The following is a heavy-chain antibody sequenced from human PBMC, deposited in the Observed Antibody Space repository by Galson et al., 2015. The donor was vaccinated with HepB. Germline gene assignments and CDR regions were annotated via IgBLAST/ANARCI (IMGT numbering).Heavy chain of an antibody. CDR1: GHNFSSHW. Sequence: QSGAEVKKPGESLNISCQLFGHNFSSHWIGWVRQMPGKGLEWMGAIYADDSDTIYSPSFQGQVTISADKSISTAYLQWNRLKASDSAMYYCARRADQPDAFDMWGQGTRVTVSS. V-gene: IGHV5-51*03. CDR3: ARRADQPDAFDM. J-gene: IGHJ3*02. CDR2: IYADDSDT. D-gene: IGHD2-2*01.